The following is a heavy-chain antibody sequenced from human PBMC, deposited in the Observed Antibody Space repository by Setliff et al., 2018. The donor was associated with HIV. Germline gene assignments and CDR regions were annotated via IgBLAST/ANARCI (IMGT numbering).Heavy chain of an antibody. CDR2: IYYSGST. Sequence: SETLSLTCTVSGASISSGGYYWSWIRQHPGKGLEWIGYIYYSGSTYYNPSLKSRVSMSVDTSENQFSLKLSSVTAADTAVYYCATRPRIAARPFDYWGQGMLVTVSS. D-gene: IGHD6-6*01. V-gene: IGHV4-31*03. CDR3: ATRPRIAARPFDY. J-gene: IGHJ4*02. CDR1: GASISSGGYY.